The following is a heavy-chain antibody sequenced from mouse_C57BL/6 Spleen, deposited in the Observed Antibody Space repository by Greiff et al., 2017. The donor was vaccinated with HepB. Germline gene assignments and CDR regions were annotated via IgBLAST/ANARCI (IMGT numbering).Heavy chain of an antibody. CDR1: GFTFSDYG. Sequence: EVKLVESGGGLVKPGGSLKLSCAASGFTFSDYGMHWVRQAPEKGLEWVAYISSGSSTIYYADTVKGRFTISRDNAKNTLFRQMTSLRSEDTAMYYCARDYYGSSHFDYWGQGTTLTVSS. V-gene: IGHV5-17*01. D-gene: IGHD1-1*01. J-gene: IGHJ2*01. CDR2: ISSGSSTI. CDR3: ARDYYGSSHFDY.